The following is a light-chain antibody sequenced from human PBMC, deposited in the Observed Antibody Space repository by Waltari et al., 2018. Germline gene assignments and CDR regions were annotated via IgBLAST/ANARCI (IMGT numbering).Light chain of an antibody. Sequence: DIQLTQSPSILSASVGVRVTITCRASQSISSWLAWYQQKPGKAPKLLIYKASSLESGVPSRFSGSGSGTEFTLTISSLQPDDFATYYCQQYNSYPLTFGGGTKVEIK. CDR1: QSISSW. J-gene: IGKJ4*01. CDR3: QQYNSYPLT. CDR2: KAS. V-gene: IGKV1-5*03.